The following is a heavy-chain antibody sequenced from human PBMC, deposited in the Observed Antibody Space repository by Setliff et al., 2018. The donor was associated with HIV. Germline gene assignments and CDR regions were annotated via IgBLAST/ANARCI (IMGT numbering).Heavy chain of an antibody. CDR1: GGSITNKY. Sequence: SSETLSLTCAVSGGSITNKYWSWIRQPPGKGLEWLGYVSSSGTTNYTPSLESRLTISVDTSKSQVSLRLSSLTAADTAVYFCARVVSRREDRGTWMKLWLAPYYMDVWGKGTTVTVSS. J-gene: IGHJ6*03. CDR3: ARVVSRREDRGTWMKLWLAPYYMDV. CDR2: VSSSGTT. V-gene: IGHV4-59*01. D-gene: IGHD3-10*01.